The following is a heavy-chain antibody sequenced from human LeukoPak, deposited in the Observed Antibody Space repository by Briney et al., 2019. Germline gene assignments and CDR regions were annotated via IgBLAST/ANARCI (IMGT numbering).Heavy chain of an antibody. Sequence: ASETLSLTCAVYGGSFSGYYWSWIRQPPGKGLEWIGEINHSGSTNYNPSLKSRVTISVDTSKSQFSLKLSSVTAADTAVYYCARLPRKYSTPYYFDYWGQGTLVTVSS. V-gene: IGHV4-34*01. CDR2: INHSGST. CDR3: ARLPRKYSTPYYFDY. CDR1: GGSFSGYY. J-gene: IGHJ4*02. D-gene: IGHD6-13*01.